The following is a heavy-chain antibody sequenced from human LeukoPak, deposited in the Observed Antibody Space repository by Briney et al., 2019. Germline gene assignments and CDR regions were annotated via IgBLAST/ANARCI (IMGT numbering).Heavy chain of an antibody. D-gene: IGHD2-21*02. CDR2: IIPIFGTA. J-gene: IGHJ6*03. CDR3: ARGQPLRGTFYYYYYYMDV. CDR1: GGTFSRYA. Sequence: SVKAYCKASGGTFSRYAISWVRQAPGQGLEWMGGIIPIFGTANYAQKFQGRVTITTDESTSTAYMELSSLRSEDTAVYYCARGQPLRGTFYYYYYYMDVWGEGTTVTVSS. V-gene: IGHV1-69*05.